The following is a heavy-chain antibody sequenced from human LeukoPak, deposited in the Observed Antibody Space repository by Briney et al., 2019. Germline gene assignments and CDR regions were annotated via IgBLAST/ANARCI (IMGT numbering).Heavy chain of an antibody. Sequence: SETLSLTCSVSGDSINSYYWSWVRQPAGKGLEWVGRIHSSGTTNYNPFFESRLSMSVDTSQNQVSLRLTSLTAADTAVYYCARDRRCLSMACSTPVTSIYYCSHMDVWGTGTTVTVSS. J-gene: IGHJ6*03. V-gene: IGHV4-4*07. CDR1: GDSINSYY. D-gene: IGHD3-10*01. CDR3: ARDRRCLSMACSTPVTSIYYCSHMDV. CDR2: IHSSGTT.